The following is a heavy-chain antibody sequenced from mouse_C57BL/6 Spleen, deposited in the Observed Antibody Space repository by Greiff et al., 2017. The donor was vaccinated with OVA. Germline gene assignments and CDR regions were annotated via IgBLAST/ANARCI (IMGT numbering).Heavy chain of an antibody. CDR1: GFSLTSYG. V-gene: IGHV2-6*02. CDR3: ARKLGRTYAMDY. CDR2: IWSDGST. D-gene: IGHD4-1*01. J-gene: IGHJ4*01. Sequence: VQLQQSGPGLVAPSQSLSITCTVSGFSLTSYGVHWVRQPPGKGLEWLVVIWSDGSTTYNSALKSRLSISKYNSKSQVFLKMNSLQTDDTAMYYCARKLGRTYAMDYWGQGTSVTVSS.